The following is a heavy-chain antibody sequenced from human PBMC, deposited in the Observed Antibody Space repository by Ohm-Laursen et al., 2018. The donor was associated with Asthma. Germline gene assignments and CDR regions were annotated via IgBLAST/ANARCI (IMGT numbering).Heavy chain of an antibody. D-gene: IGHD2-15*01. Sequence: SLRLSCAASGFTFSSYAMSWVRQAPGKGLEWVSAISGSGGSTYYADSVKGRFTISRDNSKNTLYLQMNSLRAEDTAVYYCAKDYCSGGSCYTYYYYYGMNVWGQGTTVTVSS. J-gene: IGHJ6*02. CDR1: GFTFSSYA. CDR3: AKDYCSGGSCYTYYYYYGMNV. CDR2: ISGSGGST. V-gene: IGHV3-23*01.